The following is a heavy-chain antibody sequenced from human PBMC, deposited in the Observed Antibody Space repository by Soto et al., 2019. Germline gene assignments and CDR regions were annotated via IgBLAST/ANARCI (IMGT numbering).Heavy chain of an antibody. CDR2: INAGNGNT. Sequence: ASLKVSCKASGYTCTSYAMHWVLQAPGQRLEWMGWINAGNGNTKYSQKFQGRVTITRDTSASTAYMELSSLRPEDTAVYYCARAPTLTHFGGKRGPFGYWGQGTLVTVSS. V-gene: IGHV1-3*01. CDR1: GYTCTSYA. CDR3: ARAPTLTHFGGKRGPFGY. D-gene: IGHD3-16*01. J-gene: IGHJ4*02.